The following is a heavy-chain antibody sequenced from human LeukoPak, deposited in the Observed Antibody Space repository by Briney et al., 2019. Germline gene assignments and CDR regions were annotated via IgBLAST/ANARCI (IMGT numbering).Heavy chain of an antibody. CDR1: GITLNNYG. D-gene: IGHD3/OR15-3a*01. V-gene: IGHV3-23*01. J-gene: IGHJ4*02. Sequence: PGGSLRLSCAVSGITLNNYGMTWVRQAPGKGLEWVAGISDSGGSTKYADSVKGRFTISRDNPKNTLYLQMNSLRAEDTAVYFCAKRGVVIRVILVGFHEEAYYFESWGQGALVTVSS. CDR3: AKRGVVIRVILVGFHEEAYYFES. CDR2: ISDSGGST.